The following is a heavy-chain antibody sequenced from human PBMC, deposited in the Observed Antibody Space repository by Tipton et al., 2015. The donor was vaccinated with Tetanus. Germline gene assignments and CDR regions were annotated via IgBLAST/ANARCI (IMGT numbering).Heavy chain of an antibody. J-gene: IGHJ5*02. CDR2: IYHSGSP. D-gene: IGHD1-1*01. CDR1: GGSITSGAYL. Sequence: TLSLTCAVSGGSITSGAYLWGWIRQPPGKGLEWIGYIYHSGSPYYNPSLKSRVTLSVDTSMNQFSLQLSSVTAADTAVYYCARDRGDTGTVNWFDPWGQGTLVTVSS. V-gene: IGHV4-30-2*01. CDR3: ARDRGDTGTVNWFDP.